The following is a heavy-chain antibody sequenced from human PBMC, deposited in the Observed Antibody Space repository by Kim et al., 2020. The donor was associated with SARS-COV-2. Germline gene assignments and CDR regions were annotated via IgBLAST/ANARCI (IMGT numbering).Heavy chain of an antibody. J-gene: IGHJ5*02. CDR1: GGSISSSSYY. CDR3: ARHSLRWSRGDNWFDP. D-gene: IGHD6-13*01. Sequence: SETLSLTCTVSGGSISSSSYYWGWIRQPPGKGLEWIGSIYYSGSTYYNPSLKSRVTISVDTSKNQFSLKLSSVTAADTAVYYCARHSLRWSRGDNWFDPWGQGTLVTVSS. CDR2: IYYSGST. V-gene: IGHV4-39*01.